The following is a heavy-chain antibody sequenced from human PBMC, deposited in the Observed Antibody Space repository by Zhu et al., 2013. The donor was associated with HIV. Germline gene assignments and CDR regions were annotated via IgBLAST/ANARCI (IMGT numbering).Heavy chain of an antibody. CDR3: ARADSSSPDWFDP. CDR1: GYMFTTYY. CDR2: INPSGGST. D-gene: IGHD6-13*01. J-gene: IGHJ5*02. Sequence: QVQLVQSGAEVKKPGASVRISCKASGYMFTTYYMHWVRQAPGQGLEWMGIINPSGGSTSYPQNFQGRITMTRDSSTSTVYMELSSLRSEDTAFLYCARADSSSPDWFDPWGQGTLVIVSS. V-gene: IGHV1-46*01.